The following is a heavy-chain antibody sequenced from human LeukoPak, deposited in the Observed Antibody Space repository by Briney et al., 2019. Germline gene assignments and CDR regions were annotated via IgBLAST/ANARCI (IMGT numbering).Heavy chain of an antibody. V-gene: IGHV3-21*01. CDR3: ARDVRQRGFDY. CDR2: ISSSSSYI. Sequence: TWGSLRLSCAASGFTFSNYAMNWVRQAPGKGLEWVSSISSSSSYIYYADSVKGRFTISRDNAKNSLYLQMNSLRAEDTAVYYCARDVRQRGFDYWGQGTLVTVSS. J-gene: IGHJ4*02. CDR1: GFTFSNYA. D-gene: IGHD6-25*01.